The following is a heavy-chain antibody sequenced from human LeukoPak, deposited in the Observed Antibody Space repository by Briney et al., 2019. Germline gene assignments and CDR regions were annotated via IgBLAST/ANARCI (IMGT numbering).Heavy chain of an antibody. J-gene: IGHJ4*02. V-gene: IGHV1-2*02. Sequence: LRASVKVSCKASGYTFTGYYMHWVRQAPGQGLEWMGWINPNSGGTNYAQKLQGRVIMTRDTSISTAYMELSRLRSDDTAVYYCARGGGTYYYDSSGYPNFDYWGQGTLVTVSS. CDR1: GYTFTGYY. D-gene: IGHD3-22*01. CDR3: ARGGGTYYYDSSGYPNFDY. CDR2: INPNSGGT.